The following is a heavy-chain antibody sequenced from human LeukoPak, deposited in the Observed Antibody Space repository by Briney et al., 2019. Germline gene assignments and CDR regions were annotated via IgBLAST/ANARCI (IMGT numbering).Heavy chain of an antibody. CDR1: GFTFSSYG. CDR2: IRYDGSNK. CDR3: AKDHRTEVPAAIPGY. D-gene: IGHD2-2*02. J-gene: IGHJ4*02. V-gene: IGHV3-30*02. Sequence: GGSLRLSCAASGFTFSSYGMHWVRQAPGKGLEWVAFIRYDGSNKYYADSVKGRFTISRDNSKNTLYLQMNSLRAEDTAVYYCAKDHRTEVPAAIPGYWGQGTLVTVSS.